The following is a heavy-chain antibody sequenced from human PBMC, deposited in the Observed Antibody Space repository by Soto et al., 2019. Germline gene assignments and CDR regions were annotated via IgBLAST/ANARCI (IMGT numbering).Heavy chain of an antibody. J-gene: IGHJ4*02. CDR1: GFTFSSYT. Sequence: GGSLRLSCAASGFTFSSYTMNWVRQVPGKGLEWVSSISSTIGYMYYADSVKGRFTISRDNAKNSLYLQMNSLRAEDTAVYYCASVGLADYWGQGT. CDR3: ASVGLADY. V-gene: IGHV3-21*01. CDR2: ISSTIGYM. D-gene: IGHD1-26*01.